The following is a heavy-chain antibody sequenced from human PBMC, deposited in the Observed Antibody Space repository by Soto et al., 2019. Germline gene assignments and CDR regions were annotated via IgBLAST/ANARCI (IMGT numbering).Heavy chain of an antibody. D-gene: IGHD3-16*02. CDR3: AHRRSYDYVWGSYRSAAFDI. J-gene: IGHJ3*02. Sequence: QITLKESGPTLVKPTQTLTLTCTFSGFSLSTSGVGVGWIRQPPGKALEWLALIYWDADKRYSPSLKSRLTISKDTSKNQVVLTMTNMDPVDTATYYCAHRRSYDYVWGSYRSAAFDIWGQGTMVTVSS. CDR1: GFSLSTSGVG. CDR2: IYWDADK. V-gene: IGHV2-5*02.